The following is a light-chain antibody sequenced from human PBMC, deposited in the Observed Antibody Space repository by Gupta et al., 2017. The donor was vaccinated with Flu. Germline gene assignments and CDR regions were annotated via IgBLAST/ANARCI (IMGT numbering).Light chain of an antibody. V-gene: IGKV1-9*01. CDR3: QQLYDYPYT. CDR1: QDIQSH. CDR2: AAP. J-gene: IGKJ2*01. Sequence: DVQLTQSPSFLSASVGDRVSIACRASQDIQSHLAWFQQKPGQAPKLLIYAAPSLQSGVPSRFSGSESGTEFTLTISSLQPEDFATYYCQQLYDYPYTFGQGTQLDIK.